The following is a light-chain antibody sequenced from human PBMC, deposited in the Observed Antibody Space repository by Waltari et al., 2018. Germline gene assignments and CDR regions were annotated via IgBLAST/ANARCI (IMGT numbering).Light chain of an antibody. Sequence: EIVMTQSPATLSVSQGARATLSCRASQSLSSNLSWYQQKPGQAPRLLIYGASTRATGIPARFSGSGSGTDFTLTISSLQSEDFAVYYCQQYNNWPPVTFGGGTKVEIK. CDR2: GAS. V-gene: IGKV3-15*01. J-gene: IGKJ4*01. CDR3: QQYNNWPPVT. CDR1: QSLSSN.